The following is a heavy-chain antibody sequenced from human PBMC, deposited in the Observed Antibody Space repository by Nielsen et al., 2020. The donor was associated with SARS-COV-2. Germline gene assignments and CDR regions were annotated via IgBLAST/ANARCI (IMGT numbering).Heavy chain of an antibody. D-gene: IGHD1-7*01. J-gene: IGHJ6*03. CDR2: INHSGST. CDR3: ARGGLELRTPAVYYMDV. Sequence: SETLSLTCAVYGGSFSGYYWSRIRQPPGKGLEWIGEINHSGSTNYNPSLKSRVTISVDTSKNQFSLKLSSVTAADTAVYYCARGGLELRTPAVYYMDVWGKGTTVTVSS. V-gene: IGHV4-34*01. CDR1: GGSFSGYY.